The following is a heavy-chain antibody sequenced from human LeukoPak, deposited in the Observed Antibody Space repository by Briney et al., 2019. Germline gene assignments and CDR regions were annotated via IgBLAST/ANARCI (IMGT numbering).Heavy chain of an antibody. CDR2: IYTSGST. Sequence: SETLSLTCTVSGGSISSYYWSWVRQPPGTGLEWIGYIYTSGSTNYNPSLKSRVTISVDTSKNQFSLKLSSVTAADTAVYYCARNSDYVWGSYRYGWFDPWGQGTLVTVSS. D-gene: IGHD3-16*02. V-gene: IGHV4-4*09. J-gene: IGHJ5*02. CDR1: GGSISSYY. CDR3: ARNSDYVWGSYRYGWFDP.